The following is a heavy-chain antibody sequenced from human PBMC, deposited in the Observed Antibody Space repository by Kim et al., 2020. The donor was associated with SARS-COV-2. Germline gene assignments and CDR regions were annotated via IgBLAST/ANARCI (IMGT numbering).Heavy chain of an antibody. CDR1: GGSFSGYY. CDR2: INHSGST. Sequence: SETLSLTCAVYGGSFSGYYWSWIRQPPGKGLEWIGEINHSGSTNYNPSLKSRVTISVDTTNNQFSLKLSSVTAADTAVYYCARGSGLGGLCYNDYWGQGT. J-gene: IGHJ4*02. CDR3: ARGSGLGGLCYNDY. D-gene: IGHD2-8*02. V-gene: IGHV4-34*01.